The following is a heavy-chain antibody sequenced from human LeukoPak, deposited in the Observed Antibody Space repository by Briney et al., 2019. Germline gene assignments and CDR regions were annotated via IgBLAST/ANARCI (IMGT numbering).Heavy chain of an antibody. CDR2: IYYSGTT. Sequence: SETLSLTCTVSGGSVSGYYWSWIREPPEKGLEWIGYIYYSGTTHYNPSLESRVTISVDTSKNQFSLKLSSVTAADTAVYYCARHCDILTGYSAYPFDIWGQGTMVSVSS. D-gene: IGHD3-9*01. CDR1: GGSVSGYY. J-gene: IGHJ3*02. CDR3: ARHCDILTGYSAYPFDI. V-gene: IGHV4-59*08.